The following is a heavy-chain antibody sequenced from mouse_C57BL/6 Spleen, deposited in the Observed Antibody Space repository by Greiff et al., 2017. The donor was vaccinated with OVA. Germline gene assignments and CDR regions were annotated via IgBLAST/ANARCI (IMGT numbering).Heavy chain of an antibody. CDR3: ASADGYYPAWFAY. J-gene: IGHJ3*01. V-gene: IGHV1-78*01. D-gene: IGHD2-3*01. CDR2: IYPRDGST. CDR1: GYTFTDHT. Sequence: VKLMESDAELVKPGASVKISCKVSGYTFTDHTIHWMKQRPEQGLEWIGYIYPRDGSTKYNEKFKGKATLTADKSSSTAYMQLNSLTSEDSAVYFCASADGYYPAWFAYWGQGTLVTVSA.